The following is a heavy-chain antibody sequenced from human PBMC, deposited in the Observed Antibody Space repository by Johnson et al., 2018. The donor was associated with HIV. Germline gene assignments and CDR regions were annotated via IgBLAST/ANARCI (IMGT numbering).Heavy chain of an antibody. CDR1: GFAFSSYA. V-gene: IGHV3-30-3*01. CDR3: ARDYDIPRDDGFDI. Sequence: VQLVESGGGLVQPGGSLRLSCAASGFAFSSYAMHWVRQAPGKGLEWVAVISYDGSNKYYADSVKGRFTISRDNSKNTLYLQMHSLRTEDTAVYYCARDYDIPRDDGFDIWGQGTMVTVSS. CDR2: ISYDGSNK. D-gene: IGHD3-9*01. J-gene: IGHJ3*02.